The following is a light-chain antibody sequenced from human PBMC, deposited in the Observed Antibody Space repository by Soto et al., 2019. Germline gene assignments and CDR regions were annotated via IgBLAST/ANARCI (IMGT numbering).Light chain of an antibody. CDR2: GAS. J-gene: IGKJ1*01. CDR1: QSVDSNY. CDR3: QQYGSSGT. V-gene: IGKV3-20*01. Sequence: EIVLTQSPGTLSLSPVEGATLSCRASQSVDSNYLAWYQQKPGQAPRLLIYGASNRATGIPDRFSGSGSGTDFTLTISRLEPEDFAVYYCQQYGSSGTFGQGTKVDIK.